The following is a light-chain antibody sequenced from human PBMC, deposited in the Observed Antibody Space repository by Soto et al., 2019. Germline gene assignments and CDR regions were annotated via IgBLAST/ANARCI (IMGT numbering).Light chain of an antibody. J-gene: IGKJ3*01. Sequence: EIVLTQSPATLSLSTGERATLSCRASQSVSSSYLAWYQQKPGQAPRLLIYGASSRATGIPDRFSGSGSGTDFTLTISRLEPEDFAVYYCQQYGRSPSTFGPGTKVDIK. CDR1: QSVSSSY. CDR2: GAS. CDR3: QQYGRSPST. V-gene: IGKV3-20*01.